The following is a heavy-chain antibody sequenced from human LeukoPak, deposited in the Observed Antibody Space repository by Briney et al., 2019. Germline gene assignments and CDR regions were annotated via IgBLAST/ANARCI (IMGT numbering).Heavy chain of an antibody. CDR3: ARDSPAYYDSSGY. Sequence: SVKVSCKASGYTFTSYAMHWVRQAPGQRLEWMGGIIPIFGTANYAQKFQGRVTIAADESTSTAYMELSSLRSEDTAVYYCARDSPAYYDSSGYWGQGTLVTVSS. J-gene: IGHJ4*02. D-gene: IGHD3-22*01. V-gene: IGHV1-69*13. CDR1: GYTFTSYA. CDR2: IIPIFGTA.